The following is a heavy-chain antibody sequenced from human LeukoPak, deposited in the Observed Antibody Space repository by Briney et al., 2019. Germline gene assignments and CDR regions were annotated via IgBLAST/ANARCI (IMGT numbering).Heavy chain of an antibody. V-gene: IGHV3-74*01. CDR1: GFTFSSDW. CDR2: INPAGSST. CDR3: ARGVRGSYGTDL. Sequence: PGGSLRLSCAASGFTFSSDWMHWVRQAPGRGLVWVSRINPAGSSTNYADSVKGRFTISRDNAMNTLYLHLNSLRAEDTAVYYCARGVRGSYGTDLWGQGTLVTVSS. J-gene: IGHJ5*02. D-gene: IGHD1-26*01.